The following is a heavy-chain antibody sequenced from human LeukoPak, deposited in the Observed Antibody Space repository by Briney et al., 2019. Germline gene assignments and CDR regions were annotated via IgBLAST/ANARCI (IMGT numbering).Heavy chain of an antibody. CDR2: IIPILGIA. CDR3: ARAVSGSYLENAFDI. J-gene: IGHJ3*02. V-gene: IGHV1-69*04. D-gene: IGHD1-26*01. Sequence: ASVKVSCKASGYTFTSYYMHWVRQAPGQGLEWMGRIIPILGIANYAQKFQGRVTITADKSTSTAYMELSSLRSEDTAVYYCARAVSGSYLENAFDIWGQGTMVTVSS. CDR1: GYTFTSYY.